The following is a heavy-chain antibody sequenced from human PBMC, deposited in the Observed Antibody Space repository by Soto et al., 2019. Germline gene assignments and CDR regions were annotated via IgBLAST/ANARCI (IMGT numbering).Heavy chain of an antibody. CDR3: AKDLRIDIVWVVAAPGWFAP. CDR2: ISYDGSNK. D-gene: IGHD2-15*01. J-gene: IGHJ5*02. CDR1: GFTFSSYA. V-gene: IGHV3-30-3*01. Sequence: SLRLSFAASGFTFSSYAMHWVRQAPGKGLEWVAVISYDGSNKYYADSVKGRFTISRDNSKNTLYLQTNSLRAEDTAVIHWAKDLRIDIVWVVAAPGWFAPWGQAALVTVS.